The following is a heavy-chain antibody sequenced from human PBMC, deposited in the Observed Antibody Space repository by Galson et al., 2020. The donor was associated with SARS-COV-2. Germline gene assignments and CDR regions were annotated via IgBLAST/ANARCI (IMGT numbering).Heavy chain of an antibody. D-gene: IGHD6-6*01. V-gene: IGHV3-23*01. Sequence: GGSLRLSCAASGFTFSSYAMSWVRQAPGKGLEWVSAISGSGGSTYYADSVKGRFTISRDNSKDTLYLQMNSLRAEDTAVYYCAKDFGSSPSNWFDPWGQGTLVTVSS. J-gene: IGHJ5*02. CDR2: ISGSGGST. CDR3: AKDFGSSPSNWFDP. CDR1: GFTFSSYA.